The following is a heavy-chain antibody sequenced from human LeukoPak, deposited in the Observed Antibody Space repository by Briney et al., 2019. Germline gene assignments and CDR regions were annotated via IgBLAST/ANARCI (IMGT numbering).Heavy chain of an antibody. D-gene: IGHD4-23*01. Sequence: ASVKVSCKASGGTFSSYAISWVRQAPGQGLEWMGGIIPIFGTANYAQKFQGRVTITADKSTSTAYMELSSLRSEDTAVYYCARQYYGGNVDYWGQGTLVTVSS. CDR3: ARQYYGGNVDY. CDR2: IIPIFGTA. V-gene: IGHV1-69*06. J-gene: IGHJ4*02. CDR1: GGTFSSYA.